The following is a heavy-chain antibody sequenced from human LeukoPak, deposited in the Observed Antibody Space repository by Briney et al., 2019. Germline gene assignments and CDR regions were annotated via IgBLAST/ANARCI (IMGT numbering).Heavy chain of an antibody. V-gene: IGHV4-59*08. J-gene: IGHJ4*02. CDR1: GGSISSYY. Sequence: SSETLSLTCTVSGGSISSYYWSWIRQPPGKGLEWIGYTYYSGSTNYNPSLKSRVTISVDTSKNQFSPKLSSVTAADTAVYYCARHSPDIVVVPAAISFFDYWGQGTLVTVSS. CDR2: TYYSGST. CDR3: ARHSPDIVVVPAAISFFDY. D-gene: IGHD2-2*01.